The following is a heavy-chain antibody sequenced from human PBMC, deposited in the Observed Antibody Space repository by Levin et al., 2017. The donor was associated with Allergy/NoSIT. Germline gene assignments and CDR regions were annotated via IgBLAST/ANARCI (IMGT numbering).Heavy chain of an antibody. Sequence: PSETLSLTCAVYGGSFSGYYWSWIRQPPGKGLEWIGEINHSGSTNYNPSLKSRVTISVDTSKNQFSLKLSSVTAADTAVYYCARGRGRKAARYDYMDVWGKGTTVTVSS. D-gene: IGHD2-15*01. J-gene: IGHJ6*03. CDR3: ARGRGRKAARYDYMDV. CDR1: GGSFSGYY. CDR2: INHSGST. V-gene: IGHV4-34*01.